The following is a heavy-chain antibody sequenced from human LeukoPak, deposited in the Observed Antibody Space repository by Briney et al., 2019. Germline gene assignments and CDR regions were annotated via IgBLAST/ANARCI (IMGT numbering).Heavy chain of an antibody. Sequence: PSETLSLTYTVSGGSISSTSYHWAWIRQPPGKGLEWIATVYYTGSAYYNPSLKSRVTISVDTSKSQFSLKLSSVTTADTALYYCARYASGSYYWFDPWGQGTLVTVSS. CDR3: ARYASGSYYWFDP. CDR2: VYYTGSA. V-gene: IGHV4-39*01. J-gene: IGHJ5*02. CDR1: GGSISSTSYH. D-gene: IGHD3-10*01.